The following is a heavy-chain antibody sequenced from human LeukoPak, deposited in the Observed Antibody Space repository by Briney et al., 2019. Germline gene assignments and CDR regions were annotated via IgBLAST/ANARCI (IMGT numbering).Heavy chain of an antibody. CDR1: GGSTSSYY. D-gene: IGHD5-18*01. V-gene: IGHV4-59*08. J-gene: IGHJ4*02. CDR2: IYYSGST. CDR3: ARHEAAMVYFDY. Sequence: SETLSLTCTVSGGSTSSYYWSWIRQPPGKGLEWIGYIYYSGSTNYNPSLKSRVTISVDTSKNQFSLKLSSVTAADTAVYYCARHEAAMVYFDYWGQGTLVTVSS.